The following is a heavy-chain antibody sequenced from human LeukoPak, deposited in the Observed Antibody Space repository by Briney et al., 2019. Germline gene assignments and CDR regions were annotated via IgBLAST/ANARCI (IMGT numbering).Heavy chain of an antibody. V-gene: IGHV3-30*04. CDR1: GSTLSSNA. CDR2: KSYDGSNK. CDR3: AREAPDRYYYYGMDV. J-gene: IGHJ6*04. Sequence: GGFLRLSCPPPGSTLSSNARHWARQAPGKGRGWLEFKSYDGSNKYYADSVKGRFTISRDNSKYTLYLQMNSLRAEDTAVYYCAREAPDRYYYYGMDVWGKGTTVTVSS. D-gene: IGHD1-14*01.